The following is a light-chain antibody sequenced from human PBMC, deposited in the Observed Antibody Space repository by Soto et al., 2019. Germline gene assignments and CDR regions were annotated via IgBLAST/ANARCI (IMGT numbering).Light chain of an antibody. J-gene: IGKJ2*01. CDR2: AAS. CDR3: QQYGSSSYT. CDR1: QSVSANY. V-gene: IGKV3-20*01. Sequence: EIVLTQSPGTLALSPGDRATLSCRASQSVSANYVTWYQQKPGQAPRLLIYAASSRDTGIPDRLSGSGFGKDFNLTISRLESEALVVDCCQQYGSSSYTFGQGTKLEIK.